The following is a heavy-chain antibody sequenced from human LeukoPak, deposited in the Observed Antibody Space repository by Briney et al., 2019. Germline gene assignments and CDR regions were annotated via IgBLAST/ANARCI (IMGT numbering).Heavy chain of an antibody. J-gene: IGHJ6*03. CDR1: GGSISSYY. V-gene: IGHV4-59*01. Sequence: SETLSLTCTVSGGSISSYYWSWIRQPPGKGLEWIGYIYFCGRGNYNPSLKSRVTISVDTSKNQFSLKLSSVTAADTAVYYCARATYYDFWSGYTLPQSGGAYYYYYYMDVWGKGTTVTVPS. CDR2: IYFCGRG. D-gene: IGHD3-3*01. CDR3: ARATYYDFWSGYTLPQSGGAYYYYYYMDV.